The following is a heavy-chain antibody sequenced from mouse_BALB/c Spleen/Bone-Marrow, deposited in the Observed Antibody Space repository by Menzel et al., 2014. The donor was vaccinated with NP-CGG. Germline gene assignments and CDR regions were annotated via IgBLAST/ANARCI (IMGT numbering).Heavy chain of an antibody. Sequence: VQLVESGGGLVQPGGSLKLSCAASGFDFSRYWVTWVRQAPGKGLEWIGEINPDSSTINYTPSLKEKFIISRDNAKNTLYLQMSKVRSEDTALYYCARPGYYGYQDVWGAGTTVTVSS. V-gene: IGHV4-1*02. D-gene: IGHD1-2*01. CDR2: INPDSSTI. CDR1: GFDFSRYW. J-gene: IGHJ1*01. CDR3: ARPGYYGYQDV.